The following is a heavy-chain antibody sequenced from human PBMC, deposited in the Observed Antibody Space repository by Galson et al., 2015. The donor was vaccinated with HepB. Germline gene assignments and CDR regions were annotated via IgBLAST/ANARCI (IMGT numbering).Heavy chain of an antibody. CDR2: ISSSSSYT. CDR3: ARGTLLGAAAANYYYYGMDV. V-gene: IGHV3-11*06. CDR1: GFTFSDYY. J-gene: IGHJ6*02. Sequence: SLRLSCAASGFTFSDYYMSWIRQAPGKGLEWVSYISSSSSYTNYADSVKGRFTISRDNAKNSLYLQMNSLRAEDTAVYYCARGTLLGAAAANYYYYGMDVWGQGTTVTVSS. D-gene: IGHD6-13*01.